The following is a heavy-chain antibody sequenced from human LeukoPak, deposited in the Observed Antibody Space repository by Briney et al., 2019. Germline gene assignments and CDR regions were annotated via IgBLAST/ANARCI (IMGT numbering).Heavy chain of an antibody. CDR2: ISYDGSNK. Sequence: GGSLRLSCAASGFTFSSYGMHWVRQAPGRGLEWVAVISYDGSNKYYAGSVKGRFTISRDNSKNTLYLQMNSLRAEDTAVYYCARDRIRYLGLPFDYWGQGTLVTVSS. D-gene: IGHD1-1*01. V-gene: IGHV3-30*03. CDR3: ARDRIRYLGLPFDY. J-gene: IGHJ4*02. CDR1: GFTFSSYG.